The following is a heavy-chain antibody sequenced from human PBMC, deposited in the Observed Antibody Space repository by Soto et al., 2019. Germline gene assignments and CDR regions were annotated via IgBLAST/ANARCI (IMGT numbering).Heavy chain of an antibody. CDR3: AREGASGSHIGY. V-gene: IGHV1-69*01. J-gene: IGHJ4*02. D-gene: IGHD3-22*01. Sequence: QVRLVQSGAEVKKPGSSLKVSCKASGGTFSSYAISWVRQAPGQGLEWMGGIIPIFGTANYAQKFQGRVTITADESTSTAYMELSSLRSEDTAVYYCAREGASGSHIGYWGQGTLVTVSS. CDR2: IIPIFGTA. CDR1: GGTFSSYA.